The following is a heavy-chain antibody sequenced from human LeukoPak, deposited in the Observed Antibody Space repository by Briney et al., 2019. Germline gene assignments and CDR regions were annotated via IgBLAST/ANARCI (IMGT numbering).Heavy chain of an antibody. J-gene: IGHJ6*02. Sequence: PGGSLRLSCAASGFTFSSYDMHWVRQATGKGLEWVSAIGTAGDTYYPGSVKGRFTISRENAKNSLYLQMNSLRAGDTAVYYCAREKPRITMIVVGSGGMDVWGQGTTVTVSS. D-gene: IGHD3-22*01. CDR1: GFTFSSYD. V-gene: IGHV3-13*01. CDR3: AREKPRITMIVVGSGGMDV. CDR2: IGTAGDT.